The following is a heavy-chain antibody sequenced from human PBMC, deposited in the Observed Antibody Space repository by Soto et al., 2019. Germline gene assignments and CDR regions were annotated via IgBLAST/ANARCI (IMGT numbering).Heavy chain of an antibody. D-gene: IGHD6-19*01. J-gene: IGHJ3*02. CDR1: GYTFTSYG. CDR3: ARATPFVAVASTGVVADMHAFDI. CDR2: INAANGDT. V-gene: IGHV1-3*01. Sequence: ASVKVSCKASGYTFTSYGIHWVRQAPGQRLEWMGWINAANGDTKYSQKFQGRVTMTRNTSISTAYMELSSLRSEDTAVYYCARATPFVAVASTGVVADMHAFDIWGQGTMVTVSS.